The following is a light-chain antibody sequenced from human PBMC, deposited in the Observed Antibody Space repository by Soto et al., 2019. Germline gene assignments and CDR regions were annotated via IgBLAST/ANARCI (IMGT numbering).Light chain of an antibody. V-gene: IGLV2-14*03. CDR2: NVY. CDR3: SSYTSSRTYV. CDR1: SSDLGAYNF. J-gene: IGLJ1*01. Sequence: QSVLTQPASVSGSPGQSITISCTGTSSDLGAYNFVSWHQQHPGKAPKLIIYNVYDRPSGISYRFSGSKSGNTASLTISGLQGEDEADYYCSSYTSSRTYVFGTGTKVTVL.